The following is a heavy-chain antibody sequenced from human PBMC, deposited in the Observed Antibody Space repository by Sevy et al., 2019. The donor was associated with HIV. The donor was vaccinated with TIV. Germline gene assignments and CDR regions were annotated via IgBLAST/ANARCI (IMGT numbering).Heavy chain of an antibody. Sequence: GGSLRLSCAASGFTFNMYGMHWVRQAPGKGLEGVGQIWYDGSIKKYADSVKGRFTISRDNSKSTLYLQMNSLGGEDTAVYFCASENNWDDAFDIWGQGTMVTVSS. V-gene: IGHV3-33*08. CDR1: GFTFNMYG. D-gene: IGHD1-1*01. CDR2: IWYDGSIK. J-gene: IGHJ3*02. CDR3: ASENNWDDAFDI.